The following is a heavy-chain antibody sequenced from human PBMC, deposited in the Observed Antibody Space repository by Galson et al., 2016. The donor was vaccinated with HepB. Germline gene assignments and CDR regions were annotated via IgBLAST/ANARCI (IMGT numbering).Heavy chain of an antibody. Sequence: SLRLSCAASGFTFSVYAMTWVRQAPGKGLEWVSGIRGSGSATYYADSVKGRFTISREHSKDTLYPQINSMRAEDTAVYYCARIPHFDFCSGYGNWFDPWGQGTLVTVSS. CDR3: ARIPHFDFCSGYGNWFDP. J-gene: IGHJ5*02. V-gene: IGHV3-23*01. CDR2: IRGSGSAT. CDR1: GFTFSVYA. D-gene: IGHD3-3*01.